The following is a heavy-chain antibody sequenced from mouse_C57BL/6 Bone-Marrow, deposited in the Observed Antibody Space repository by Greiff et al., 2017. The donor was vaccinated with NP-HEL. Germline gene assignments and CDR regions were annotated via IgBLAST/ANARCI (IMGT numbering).Heavy chain of an antibody. CDR2: INPNNGGT. D-gene: IGHD1-1*01. Sequence: EVQLQQSGPELVKPGASVKISCKASGYTFTDYYMNWVKQSHGKSLEWIGDINPNNGGTSYNQKFKGKATLTVDKSSSTAYMELRSLTSEDSAVYYCARSPFTTVVDDYWGQGTTLTVSS. V-gene: IGHV1-26*01. J-gene: IGHJ2*01. CDR3: ARSPFTTVVDDY. CDR1: GYTFTDYY.